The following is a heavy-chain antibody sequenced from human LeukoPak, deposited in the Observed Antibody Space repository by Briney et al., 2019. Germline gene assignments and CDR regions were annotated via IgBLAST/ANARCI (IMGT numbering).Heavy chain of an antibody. Sequence: GGSLRLSCAASGFTFSSYGMHWVRQAPGKGLEWVAVIWYDGGNKYYADSVKGRFTISRDNSKNTLYLQMNSLRAEDTAVYYCARVKGGFPSGGWFDPWGQGTLVTVSS. CDR3: ARVKGGFPSGGWFDP. CDR2: IWYDGGNK. CDR1: GFTFSSYG. J-gene: IGHJ5*02. V-gene: IGHV3-33*01. D-gene: IGHD1-26*01.